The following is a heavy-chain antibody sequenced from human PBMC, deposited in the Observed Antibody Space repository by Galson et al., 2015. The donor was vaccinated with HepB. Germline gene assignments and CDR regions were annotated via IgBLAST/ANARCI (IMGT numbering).Heavy chain of an antibody. V-gene: IGHV3-7*01. CDR2: INQDGSEK. D-gene: IGHD4-23*01. Sequence: SLRLSCAASGITFSSGFTFSSYWMRWVRQTPGKGLEWVANINQDGSEKFYVDSVKGRFTLSRDNSKNSLYLQMNSLRAEDTAVYYCARDRAVVTLGAFDYWGQGTLVTVSS. J-gene: IGHJ4*02. CDR3: ARDRAVVTLGAFDY. CDR1: GITFSSGFTFSSYW.